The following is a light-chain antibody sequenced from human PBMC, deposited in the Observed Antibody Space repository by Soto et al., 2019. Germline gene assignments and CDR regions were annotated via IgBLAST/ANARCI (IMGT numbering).Light chain of an antibody. V-gene: IGLV2-14*01. CDR3: NSYTIVNTRV. J-gene: IGLJ1*01. CDR2: DVS. CDR1: SSDIGYY. Sequence: QSALTQPASVSGSPGQSITISCTGTSSDIGYYVSWYQQHPGKAPKLIIYDVSNRPSGVSSRFSGSKSGNTASLTISGLQTEDEADYYCNSYTIVNTRVFGTGTKLTVL.